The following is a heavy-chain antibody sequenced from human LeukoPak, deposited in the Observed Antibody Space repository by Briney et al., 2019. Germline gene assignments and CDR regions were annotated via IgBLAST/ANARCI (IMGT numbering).Heavy chain of an antibody. CDR1: GGSISSGGYY. Sequence: SETLSLTCTVSGGSISSGGYYWSWIRQHPGKGLEWIGYIYYSGSTYYNPSLKSRVTISVDTSKNQFSLKLSSVTAADTAVYYCATLLYGDKDAFDIWGQGTMVTVSS. V-gene: IGHV4-31*03. CDR3: ATLLYGDKDAFDI. CDR2: IYYSGST. D-gene: IGHD4-17*01. J-gene: IGHJ3*02.